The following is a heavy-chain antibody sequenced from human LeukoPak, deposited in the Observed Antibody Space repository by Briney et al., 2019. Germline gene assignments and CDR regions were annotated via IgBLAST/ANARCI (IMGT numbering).Heavy chain of an antibody. J-gene: IGHJ4*02. CDR3: ARGDRVVVAAKSDY. Sequence: ASVKVSCKASGYTFTSYGISWVRQAPGQGLEWMGWISAYNGNTNYAQKLQGRVTMTTDTTTSTAYMELRSLRSDDTAVYYCARGDRVVVAAKSDYWGQGTLVTVSS. V-gene: IGHV1-18*01. D-gene: IGHD2-15*01. CDR1: GYTFTSYG. CDR2: ISAYNGNT.